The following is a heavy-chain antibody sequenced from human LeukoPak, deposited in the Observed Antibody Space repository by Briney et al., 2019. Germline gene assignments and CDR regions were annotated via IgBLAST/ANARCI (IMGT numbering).Heavy chain of an antibody. CDR2: IYYSGST. V-gene: IGHV4-39*07. Sequence: SETLSLTCTVSGGSISSSSYYWGWIRQPPGKGLEWIGSIYYSGSTYYNPSLKSRVTISVDTSKNQFSLKLSSVTAADTAVYYCARGVIAAAAVGYFDYWGQGTLVTVSS. J-gene: IGHJ4*02. CDR3: ARGVIAAAAVGYFDY. CDR1: GGSISSSSYY. D-gene: IGHD6-13*01.